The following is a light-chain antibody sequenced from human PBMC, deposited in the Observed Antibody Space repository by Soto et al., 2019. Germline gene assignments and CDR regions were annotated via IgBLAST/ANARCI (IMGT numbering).Light chain of an antibody. V-gene: IGLV1-44*01. Sequence: QSVLTQPPSASGTPGQRVTISCSGSSSNIGSNTVNWYQQLPGTAPKLLIYSSNQRPSGVPDRFSGSKSGTSASLAISGLQSEDEADYYCAAWDESLNAVVFGGGTKVTVL. CDR1: SSNIGSNT. CDR2: SSN. J-gene: IGLJ2*01. CDR3: AAWDESLNAVV.